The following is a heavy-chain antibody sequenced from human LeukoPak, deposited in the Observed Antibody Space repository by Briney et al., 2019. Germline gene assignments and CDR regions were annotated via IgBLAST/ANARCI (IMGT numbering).Heavy chain of an antibody. V-gene: IGHV3-13*03. D-gene: IGHD3-10*01. CDR3: ARAIAMVRGVNYFDY. CDR1: GFTFSSYD. CDR2: IGTAGDT. Sequence: PGGSLRLSCAACGFTFSSYDMHWVRQATGKGLEWVSAIGTAGDTYYPGSVKGQFTISRENARNSLYLQMNSLRAGDTAVYYCARAIAMVRGVNYFDYWGQGALVTVSS. J-gene: IGHJ4*02.